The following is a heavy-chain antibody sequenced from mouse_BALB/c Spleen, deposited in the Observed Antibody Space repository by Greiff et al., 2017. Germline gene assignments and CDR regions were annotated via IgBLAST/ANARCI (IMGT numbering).Heavy chain of an antibody. CDR3: ARLYYGYEEGYAMDY. CDR1: GFTFSSYG. J-gene: IGHJ4*01. CDR2: ISSGGSYT. Sequence: EVQVVESGGDLVKPGGSLKLSCAASGFTFSSYGMSWVRQTPDKRLEWVATISSGGSYTYYPDSVKGRFTISRDNAKNTLYLQMSSLKSEDTAMYYCARLYYGYEEGYAMDYWGQGTSVTVSS. V-gene: IGHV5-6*01. D-gene: IGHD2-2*01.